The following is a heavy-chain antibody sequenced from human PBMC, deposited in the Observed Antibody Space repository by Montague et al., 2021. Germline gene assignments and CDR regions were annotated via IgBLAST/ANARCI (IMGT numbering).Heavy chain of an antibody. V-gene: IGHV3-9*01. CDR3: AKEKGIGLVRGLDY. CDR2: ISWNSNTI. J-gene: IGHJ4*02. Sequence: SLRLSCAASGFRFDDYTMHWVRQVPGKGLEWVSGISWNSNTIDYVDSVKGRFTISRDHAKNSLYLEMNSLRAEDTALYFCAKEKGIGLVRGLDYWGQGTQVTVSS. CDR1: GFRFDDYT. D-gene: IGHD3-10*01.